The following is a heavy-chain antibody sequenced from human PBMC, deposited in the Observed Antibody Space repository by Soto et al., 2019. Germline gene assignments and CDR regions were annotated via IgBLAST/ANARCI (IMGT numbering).Heavy chain of an antibody. J-gene: IGHJ3*02. Sequence: ASVKVSCKASGYTFTSYAMHWVRQAPGQRLEWMGWINAGNGNTKYSQKFQGRVTITRDTSASTAYMELSSLRSEDTAVYYCARDRKRTPDAFDIWGQGTMVTVSS. CDR1: GYTFTSYA. CDR3: ARDRKRTPDAFDI. D-gene: IGHD2-2*01. V-gene: IGHV1-3*01. CDR2: INAGNGNT.